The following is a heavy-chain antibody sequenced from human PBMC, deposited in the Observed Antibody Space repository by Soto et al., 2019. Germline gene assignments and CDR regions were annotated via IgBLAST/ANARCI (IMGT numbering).Heavy chain of an antibody. D-gene: IGHD3-22*01. J-gene: IGHJ4*02. CDR3: ATDYYDSSGYPDY. CDR1: GFTFSSYG. V-gene: IGHV3-30*03. CDR2: ISYDGSNK. Sequence: QVQLVESGGGVVQPGRSLRLSCAASGFTFSSYGMHWVRQAPGTGLEWVAGISYDGSNKYYADCVKGRFTISRDNSKNTLDLQMKSLSAEDTAVYYCATDYYDSSGYPDYWGQGTLVTVSS.